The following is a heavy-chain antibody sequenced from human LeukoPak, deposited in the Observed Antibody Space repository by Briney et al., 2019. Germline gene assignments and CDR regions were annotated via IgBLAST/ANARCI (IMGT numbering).Heavy chain of an antibody. V-gene: IGHV4-59*01. CDR2: VYNTGRT. J-gene: IGHJ4*02. Sequence: SETLSLTCTVSGGSISSYFWSWIRQPPGKGLEWIGNVYNTGRTNYNPSLESRVTISVDTSKNQFSLRLSSVTAADTAVYYCAREGWGYYFDFWGQGTLVTVSS. CDR1: GGSISSYF. CDR3: AREGWGYYFDF. D-gene: IGHD7-27*01.